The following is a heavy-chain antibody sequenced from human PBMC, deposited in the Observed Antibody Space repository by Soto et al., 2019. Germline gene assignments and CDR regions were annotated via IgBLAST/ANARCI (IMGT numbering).Heavy chain of an antibody. V-gene: IGHV3-33*01. J-gene: IGHJ5*02. CDR1: GFTFSSYG. D-gene: IGHD3-3*01. CDR2: IWYDGSNK. CDR3: ARGYYDFWSGHNWFDP. Sequence: PGGSLRLSCAASGFTFSSYGMHWVRQAPGKGPEWVAVIWYDGSNKYYADSVKGRFTISRDNSKNTLYLQMNSLRAEDTAVYYCARGYYDFWSGHNWFDPWGQGTLVTVSS.